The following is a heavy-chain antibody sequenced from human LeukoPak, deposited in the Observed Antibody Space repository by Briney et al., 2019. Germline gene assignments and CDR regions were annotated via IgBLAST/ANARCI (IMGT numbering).Heavy chain of an antibody. CDR2: INHSGST. CDR3: ARGRGYCSGGSCQPLRIFDY. Sequence: SETLSLTCAVYGGSFSGYYWSWIRQPPGKGLEWIGEINHSGSTNYNPSLKSRVTISVDTSKNQFSLKLSSVTAADTAVYYCARGRGYCSGGSCQPLRIFDYWGQGTLVTVSS. CDR1: GGSFSGYY. D-gene: IGHD2-15*01. V-gene: IGHV4-34*01. J-gene: IGHJ4*02.